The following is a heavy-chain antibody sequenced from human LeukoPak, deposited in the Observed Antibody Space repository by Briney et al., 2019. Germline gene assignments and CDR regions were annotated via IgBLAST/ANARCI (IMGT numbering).Heavy chain of an antibody. Sequence: PSETLSLTCTVSGGSISNHYWSWIRQPPGKGLEWIACMHYTASTSYNPSLESRVTMSMDTSKSQFSLKLNSVTAADTAVYYCARDARGSRSYNYWGQGTLVTVSS. J-gene: IGHJ4*02. CDR2: MHYTAST. CDR3: ARDARGSRSYNY. CDR1: GGSISNHY. V-gene: IGHV4-59*11. D-gene: IGHD3-10*01.